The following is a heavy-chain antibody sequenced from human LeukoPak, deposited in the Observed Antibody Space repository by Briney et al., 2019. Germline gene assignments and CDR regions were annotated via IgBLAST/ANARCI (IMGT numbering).Heavy chain of an antibody. CDR3: ARGGVTTMTLRDLWLVY. Sequence: GGSLRLSCAASGFTFSNYAMHWVRQAPGKGLEWVAHKSYDGSNKFYADSVKGRFTISRDNSKSTLYLQMNSLKAEDTAVYYCARGGVTTMTLRDLWLVYWGQGTLVTVSS. D-gene: IGHD4-17*01. J-gene: IGHJ4*02. CDR2: KSYDGSNK. CDR1: GFTFSNYA. V-gene: IGHV3-30-3*01.